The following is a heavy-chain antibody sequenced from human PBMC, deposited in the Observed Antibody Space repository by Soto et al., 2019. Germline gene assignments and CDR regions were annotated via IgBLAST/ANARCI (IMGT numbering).Heavy chain of an antibody. J-gene: IGHJ4*02. D-gene: IGHD2-21*02. V-gene: IGHV3-74*01. CDR3: VCFECGRTAVVTAMEANGY. Sequence: VQLVASGGDLVQPGGSLRLSCAASGFTFSNYWMHWVRQGPGKGLVWVSRVNSDESSTSYADSVKGRFTISRDNAKNTLYLQMSSLRFEVTALYYCVCFECGRTAVVTAMEANGYWGQGTLVTVSS. CDR2: VNSDESST. CDR1: GFTFSNYW.